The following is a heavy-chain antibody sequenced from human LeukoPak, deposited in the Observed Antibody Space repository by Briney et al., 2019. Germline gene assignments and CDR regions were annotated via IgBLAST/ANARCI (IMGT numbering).Heavy chain of an antibody. CDR3: TRVEDSTVTIDY. J-gene: IGHJ4*02. V-gene: IGHV3-49*04. D-gene: IGHD4-17*01. Sequence: GGSLRLSCITSGFTFGDYAMSWVRQAPGKGLEWAGFIRSKAYGGTTEYAASVKGRFTISRDDSKSIAYLQMNSLKSEDTAVYYCTRVEDSTVTIDYWGQGTLVTVSS. CDR2: IRSKAYGGTT. CDR1: GFTFGDYA.